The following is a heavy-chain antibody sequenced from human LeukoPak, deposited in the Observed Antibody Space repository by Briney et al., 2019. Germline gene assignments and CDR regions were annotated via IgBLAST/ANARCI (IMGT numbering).Heavy chain of an antibody. V-gene: IGHV3-23*01. CDR2: ISGSGDST. Sequence: GGSLRLSCGASGFTFSSFGMSWVRQAPGKGLEWVSGISGSGDSTYYADSAKGRFTISRDNSKNMLYLQMNSLRAEDTAVYYCANPPTVTKIRFDSWGQGTLVTVSS. CDR1: GFTFSSFG. D-gene: IGHD4-17*01. CDR3: ANPPTVTKIRFDS. J-gene: IGHJ5*01.